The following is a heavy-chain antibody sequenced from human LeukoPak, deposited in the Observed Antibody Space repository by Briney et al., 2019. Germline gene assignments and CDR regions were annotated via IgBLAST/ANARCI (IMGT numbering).Heavy chain of an antibody. CDR2: IKQDGTEK. V-gene: IGHV3-7*01. Sequence: GESLRLSCTASGFTFTTYWMSWVRHPPGKGLEWVANIKQDGTEKYYVDSVKGRFTISGDNAKNTLNLQMNSLRAEDTAVYYCARDLGQYYDTSDNWFDPWGQGTLVTVSS. J-gene: IGHJ5*02. D-gene: IGHD3-22*01. CDR3: ARDLGQYYDTSDNWFDP. CDR1: GFTFTTYW.